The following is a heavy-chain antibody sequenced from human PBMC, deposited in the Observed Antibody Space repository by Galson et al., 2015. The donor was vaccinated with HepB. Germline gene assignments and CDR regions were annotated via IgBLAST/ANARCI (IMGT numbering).Heavy chain of an antibody. J-gene: IGHJ4*02. Sequence: SLRLSCAASGFTFSSYAMSWVRQAPGKGLEWVSAISGSGGSTYYADSVKGRFTISRDNSKNTLYLQMNSLRAEDTAVYYCAKDGSKRAAAGTFYLYFDYWGQGTLVTVSS. V-gene: IGHV3-23*01. D-gene: IGHD6-13*01. CDR3: AKDGSKRAAAGTFYLYFDY. CDR2: ISGSGGST. CDR1: GFTFSSYA.